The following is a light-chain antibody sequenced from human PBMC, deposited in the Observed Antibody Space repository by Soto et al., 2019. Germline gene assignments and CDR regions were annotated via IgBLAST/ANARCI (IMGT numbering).Light chain of an antibody. J-gene: IGLJ1*01. Sequence: QSALTQPPSASGSPGQSVTISCTGTSSDVGGYNYVSWYQQNPGKAPKLMIYEVSHRPSGVSNRFSGSKSGNTASLTISGLQAEDEADYYCSSYTSSNTYVFGSGTKLTVL. CDR1: SSDVGGYNY. V-gene: IGLV2-14*01. CDR3: SSYTSSNTYV. CDR2: EVS.